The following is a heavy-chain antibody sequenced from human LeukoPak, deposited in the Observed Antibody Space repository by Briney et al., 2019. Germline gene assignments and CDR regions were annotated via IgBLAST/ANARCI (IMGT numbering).Heavy chain of an antibody. J-gene: IGHJ4*02. CDR2: ISSSGSTI. CDR1: GFTFSDYY. Sequence: NTGGSLRLPCAASGFTFSDYYMSWIRQAPGKGLEWVSYISSSGSTIYYADSVKGRFTISRDNAKNSLHLQMNSLRAEDTAVYYCTRGLRGEGGVNYWGQGTLVTVSS. V-gene: IGHV3-11*04. D-gene: IGHD3-16*01. CDR3: TRGLRGEGGVNY.